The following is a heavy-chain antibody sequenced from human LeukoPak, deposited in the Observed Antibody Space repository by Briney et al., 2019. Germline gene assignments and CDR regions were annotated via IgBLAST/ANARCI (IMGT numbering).Heavy chain of an antibody. V-gene: IGHV1-69*13. Sequence: SVKVSCKASGNSISNYAVSWVRQAPGQGFEWMGGIIPIFGTADYAQKFQGRVTITADQSTSTTYMAPSSLKSEDTATYYCTTRACHAGGCSSSFYYYYGLHFWGQGTTVSVSS. D-gene: IGHD3-16*01. CDR1: GNSISNYA. J-gene: IGHJ6*02. CDR2: IIPIFGTA. CDR3: TTRACHAGGCSSSFYYYYGLHF.